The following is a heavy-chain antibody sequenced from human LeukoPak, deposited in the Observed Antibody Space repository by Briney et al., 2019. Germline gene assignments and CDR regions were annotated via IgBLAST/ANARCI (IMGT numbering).Heavy chain of an antibody. CDR2: ISAYNGHT. V-gene: IGHV1-18*01. CDR3: AADLIAARRGDY. Sequence: ASVKVSCKASGYNLMNYGMNWVRQAPGQGLEWMGWISAYNGHTSYAQKVQGRVTMTTDTSTNTAYMELRSLRSDDTAVYYCAADLIAARRGDYWGQGTLVTVSS. CDR1: GYNLMNYG. J-gene: IGHJ4*02. D-gene: IGHD6-6*01.